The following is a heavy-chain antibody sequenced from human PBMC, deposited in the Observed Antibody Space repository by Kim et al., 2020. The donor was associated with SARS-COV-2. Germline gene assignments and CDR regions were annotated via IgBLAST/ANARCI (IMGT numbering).Heavy chain of an antibody. CDR1: GGSVSSGSYY. Sequence: SETLSLTCTVSGGSVSSGSYYWSWIRQPPGKGLEWIGYIYYSGSTNYNPSLKSRVTISVDTSKNQFSLKLSSVTAADTAVYYCARSPTYYYDSSGYYHTFDIWGQGTMVTVSS. J-gene: IGHJ3*02. CDR3: ARSPTYYYDSSGYYHTFDI. CDR2: IYYSGST. V-gene: IGHV4-61*01. D-gene: IGHD3-22*01.